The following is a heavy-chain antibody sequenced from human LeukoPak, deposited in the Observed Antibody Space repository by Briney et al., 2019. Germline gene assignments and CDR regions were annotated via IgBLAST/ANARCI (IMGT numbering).Heavy chain of an antibody. D-gene: IGHD6-19*01. CDR2: ISDSGGTT. Sequence: GGSLRLSCAASGFTFSSYAMSWVRQAPGKGLEWVSGISDSGGTTYYADSVKGRFTISRDNSKNTLYLQMNSLRAEDTAVYYCAKSPVAGYYFDYWGQGTLVTVSS. J-gene: IGHJ4*02. CDR1: GFTFSSYA. V-gene: IGHV3-23*01. CDR3: AKSPVAGYYFDY.